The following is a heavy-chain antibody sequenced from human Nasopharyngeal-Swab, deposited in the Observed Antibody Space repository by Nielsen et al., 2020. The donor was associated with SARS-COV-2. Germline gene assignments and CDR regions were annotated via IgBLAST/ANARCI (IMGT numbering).Heavy chain of an antibody. CDR3: TRDPRYCSSTSCYGGGYYYYGMDV. D-gene: IGHD2-2*01. CDR1: GFTFGDYA. Sequence: GGSLRLSCTASGFTFGDYAMSWVRQAPGKGLEWVGFIRSKAYGGTTEYAAFVKGRFTISRDDSKSIAYLQMNSLKTEDTAVYYCTRDPRYCSSTSCYGGGYYYYGMDVWGQGTTVTVSS. V-gene: IGHV3-49*04. J-gene: IGHJ6*02. CDR2: IRSKAYGGTT.